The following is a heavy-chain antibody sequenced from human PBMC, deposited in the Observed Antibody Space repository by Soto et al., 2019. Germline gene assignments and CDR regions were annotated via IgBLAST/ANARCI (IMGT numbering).Heavy chain of an antibody. V-gene: IGHV4-59*01. Sequence: PSETLSLTCTVSGGSISSYYWSWIRQPPGKGLEWIGYIYYSGSTNYNPSLKSRVTISVDTSKNQFSLKLSSVTAADTAVYYCARGKLERRYFDYWGQGTLVTVSS. CDR3: ARGKLERRYFDY. D-gene: IGHD1-1*01. CDR2: IYYSGST. J-gene: IGHJ4*02. CDR1: GGSISSYY.